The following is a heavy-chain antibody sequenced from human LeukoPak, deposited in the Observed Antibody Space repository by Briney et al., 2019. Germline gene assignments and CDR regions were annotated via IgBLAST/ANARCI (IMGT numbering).Heavy chain of an antibody. J-gene: IGHJ6*03. V-gene: IGHV1-8*01. Sequence: GASVKVSCKASGYTFTSYDINWVRQATGQGLEWMGWMNPNSGNTGYAQKFQGRVTMTRNTSISTAYMELSSLRSEDTAVYYCARGQENTAMALYYYYYMDVWGKGTTVTISS. D-gene: IGHD5-18*01. CDR2: MNPNSGNT. CDR3: ARGQENTAMALYYYYYMDV. CDR1: GYTFTSYD.